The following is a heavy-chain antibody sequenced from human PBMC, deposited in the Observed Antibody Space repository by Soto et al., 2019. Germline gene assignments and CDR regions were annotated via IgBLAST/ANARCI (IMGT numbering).Heavy chain of an antibody. CDR1: GGSISSYY. J-gene: IGHJ4*02. CDR2: IYTSGST. CDR3: ARESLPGIAVAGRFDY. V-gene: IGHV4-4*07. Sequence: SETLSLTCTVSGGSISSYYWSWIRQPAGKGLEWIGRIYTSGSTNYNPSLKSRVTMSVDTSKNQFSLKLSSVTAADTAVYYCARESLPGIAVAGRFDYWGQGILVTVSS. D-gene: IGHD6-19*01.